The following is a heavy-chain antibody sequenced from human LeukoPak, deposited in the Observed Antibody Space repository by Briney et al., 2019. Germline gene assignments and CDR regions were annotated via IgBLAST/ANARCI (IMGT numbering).Heavy chain of an antibody. J-gene: IGHJ4*02. V-gene: IGHV3-23*01. CDR2: ISGSGGST. CDR1: GFTFSSYT. D-gene: IGHD5-18*01. CDR3: AKEGSKGILTTLPIDY. Sequence: HPGGSLRLSCAASGFTFSSYTMNWVRQPPGKGLEWVSLISGSGGSTYYADSVKGRFTISRDNSKNTLYLQMNSLRAEDTAVYYCAKEGSKGILTTLPIDYWGQGTLVTVSS.